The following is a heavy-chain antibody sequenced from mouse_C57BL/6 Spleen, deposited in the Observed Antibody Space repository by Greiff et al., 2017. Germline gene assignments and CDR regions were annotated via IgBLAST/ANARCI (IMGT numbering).Heavy chain of an antibody. CDR3: TNNGISQATCFDY. CDR2: IHPNSGST. Sequence: QVQLQQPGAELVKPGASVKLSCKASGYTFTSYWMHWVKQRPGQGLEWIGMIHPNSGSTNYNEKFKSKATLTVDKSSSTVYMQLSSLTYESCAVYYFTNNGISQATCFDYSPQCTTLPVSS. CDR1: GYTFTSYW. J-gene: IGHJ2*01. D-gene: IGHD3-2*02. V-gene: IGHV1-64*01.